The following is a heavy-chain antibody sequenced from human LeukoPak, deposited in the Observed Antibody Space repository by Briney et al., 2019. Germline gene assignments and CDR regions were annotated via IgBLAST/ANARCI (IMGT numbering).Heavy chain of an antibody. CDR2: ISDNGVTR. CDR1: RFTFSYYP. CDR3: AKAPAPYYYYYGMDV. J-gene: IGHJ6*02. V-gene: IGHV3-23*01. Sequence: GRSLRLSCAASRFTFSYYPMNWVRQAPGKGLEWVSSISDNGVTRYYADSVKGRFTISRDNSDNTVYLQMNSLRAEDTAIYYCAKAPAPYYYYYGMDVWGQGTAVTVSS.